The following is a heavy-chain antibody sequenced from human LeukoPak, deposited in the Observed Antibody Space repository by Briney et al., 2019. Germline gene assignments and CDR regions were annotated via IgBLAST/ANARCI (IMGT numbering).Heavy chain of an antibody. CDR1: GFIFSDYY. CDR2: ISGSGSDT. Sequence: GGSLRLSCAASGFIFSDYYMTWIRQAPGKGLEWLSYISGSGSDTNYADSVRGRFTTSRDNAKNSLYLQMNSLRAEDAAVYYCARVGSIAAAGTPDYWGQGTLVTVSS. V-gene: IGHV3-11*06. CDR3: ARVGSIAAAGTPDY. J-gene: IGHJ4*02. D-gene: IGHD6-13*01.